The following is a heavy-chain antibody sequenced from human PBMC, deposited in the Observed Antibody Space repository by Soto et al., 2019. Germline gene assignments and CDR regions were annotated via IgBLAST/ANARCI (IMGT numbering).Heavy chain of an antibody. CDR3: ARLCPRYGFSSGTTAYFDY. CDR1: GGSNSSSSYY. J-gene: IGHJ4*02. D-gene: IGHD3-3*01. CDR2: IFYSGGS. Sequence: XETLSLTGTVAGGSNSSSSYYCGWIRQPSGKGLEWIGSIFYSGGSYYNPSRKSRLTMSVDTSKNQFSLKLSSVTAADTAGYYRARLCPRYGFSSGTTAYFDYWGQGTLVSVSS. V-gene: IGHV4-39*01.